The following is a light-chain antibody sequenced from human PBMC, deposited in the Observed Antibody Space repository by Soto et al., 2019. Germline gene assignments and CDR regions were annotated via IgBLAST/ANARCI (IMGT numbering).Light chain of an antibody. Sequence: QSALTQPPSASGSPGQSVTISCTGTSSDVGAYNYVSWYQQHPGKAPKLMIYEVSNRPSGVSNRFSGSKSGNPASLTISGLQAEDEADYYCSSYTSSSTLGVFGGGTKLTVL. CDR3: SSYTSSSTLGV. CDR2: EVS. CDR1: SSDVGAYNY. V-gene: IGLV2-14*01. J-gene: IGLJ2*01.